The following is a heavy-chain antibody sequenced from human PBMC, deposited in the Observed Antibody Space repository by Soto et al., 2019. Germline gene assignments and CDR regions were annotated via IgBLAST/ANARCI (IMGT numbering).Heavy chain of an antibody. CDR2: IYYSGST. CDR3: ARAEYYDFWSGYAPYYYYYYGMDV. Sequence: SETLSLTCTVSGGSISSGDYYWSWIRQPPGKGLEWIGYIYYSGSTYYNPSLKSRVTISVDTSKNQFSLKLSSVTAADTAVYYRARAEYYDFWSGYAPYYYYYYGMDVWGQGTTVTVSS. V-gene: IGHV4-30-4*01. D-gene: IGHD3-3*01. CDR1: GGSISSGDYY. J-gene: IGHJ6*02.